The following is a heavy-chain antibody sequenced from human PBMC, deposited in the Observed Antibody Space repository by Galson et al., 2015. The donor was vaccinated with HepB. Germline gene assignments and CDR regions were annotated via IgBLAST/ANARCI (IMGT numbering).Heavy chain of an antibody. D-gene: IGHD6-13*01. CDR2: INPSGGST. CDR1: GYTFTSYY. Sequence: SVKVSCKASGYTFTSYYMHWVRQAPGQGLEWMGIINPSGGSTSYAQKFQGRVTMTRDTSTSTVYMELSSLRSEDTAVYYCARGTNSSSWYEGSGLDYWGQGTLVTVSS. V-gene: IGHV1-46*01. CDR3: ARGTNSSSWYEGSGLDY. J-gene: IGHJ4*02.